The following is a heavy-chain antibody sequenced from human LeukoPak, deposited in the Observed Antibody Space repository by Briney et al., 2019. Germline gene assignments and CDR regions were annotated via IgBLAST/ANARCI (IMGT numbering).Heavy chain of an antibody. CDR1: GYTISSGYY. Sequence: SETLSLTCTVSGYTISSGYYWGWIRPPPGKGVGWIGSIYHSGSTYYNPSLKRRVTISVDTSKNQFSLKLSSLTAADTAVYYCARGHYYGSGSYDYWGQGTLVTVSS. J-gene: IGHJ4*02. V-gene: IGHV4-38-2*02. CDR2: IYHSGST. D-gene: IGHD3-10*01. CDR3: ARGHYYGSGSYDY.